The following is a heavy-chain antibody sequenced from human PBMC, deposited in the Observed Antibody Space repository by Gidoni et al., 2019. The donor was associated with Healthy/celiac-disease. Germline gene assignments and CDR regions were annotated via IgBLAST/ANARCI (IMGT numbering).Heavy chain of an antibody. CDR2: INSNGGST. Sequence: EVQLVESGGGLVQPGGSLRLSCAASGFTFSRYAMHWVRQAPGKGQEYVSAINSNGGSTDYANSVKGRFTIYRDNSKNTLYLQMGSLRAEDMAVYYCARGWNSSGWYPRWGYFDYWGQGTLVTVSS. CDR3: ARGWNSSGWYPRWGYFDY. J-gene: IGHJ4*02. CDR1: GFTFSRYA. D-gene: IGHD6-19*01. V-gene: IGHV3-64*01.